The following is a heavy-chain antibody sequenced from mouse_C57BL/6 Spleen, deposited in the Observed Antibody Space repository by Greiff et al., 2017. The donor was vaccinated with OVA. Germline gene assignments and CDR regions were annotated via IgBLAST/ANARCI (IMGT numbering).Heavy chain of an antibody. CDR1: GYSITSGYY. CDR3: ARFITTVVANWYFDV. J-gene: IGHJ1*03. V-gene: IGHV3-6*01. D-gene: IGHD1-1*01. CDR2: ISYDGSN. Sequence: EVQVVESGPGLVKPSQSLSLTCSVTGYSITSGYYWNWIRQFPGNKLEWMGYISYDGSNNYNPSLKNRISITRDTSKNQFFLKLNSVTTEDTATYYCARFITTVVANWYFDVWGTGTTVTVSS.